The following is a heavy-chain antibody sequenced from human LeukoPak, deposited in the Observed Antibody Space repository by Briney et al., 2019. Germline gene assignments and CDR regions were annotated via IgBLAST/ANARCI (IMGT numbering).Heavy chain of an antibody. CDR1: GYTFTDYY. J-gene: IGHJ3*02. V-gene: IGHV1-2*02. CDR2: INPNSGGT. CDR3: ARAGLWDYSDTSGYHNGAFDI. Sequence: ASMKVSCNTSGYTFTDYYMHWVRQAPGQGLEWMGWINPNSGGTNFAQKFQGRVTMTRDTSISTAYMELSRLRSDDTAVYYCARAGLWDYSDTSGYHNGAFDIWGQGTMVTVSS. D-gene: IGHD3-22*01.